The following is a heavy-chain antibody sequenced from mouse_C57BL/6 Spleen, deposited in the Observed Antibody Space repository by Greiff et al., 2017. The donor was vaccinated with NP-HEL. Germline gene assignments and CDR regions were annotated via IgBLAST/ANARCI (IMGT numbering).Heavy chain of an antibody. D-gene: IGHD4-1*01. CDR3: ARRGNWAYFDY. J-gene: IGHJ2*01. CDR1: GYTFTSYW. CDR2: IDPSDSYT. V-gene: IGHV1-50*01. Sequence: QVQLKQPGAELVKPGASVKLSCKASGYTFTSYWMQWVKQRPGQGLEWIGEIDPSDSYTNYNQKFKGKATLTVDTSSSTAYMQLSSLTSEDSAVYYCARRGNWAYFDYWGQGTTLTVSS.